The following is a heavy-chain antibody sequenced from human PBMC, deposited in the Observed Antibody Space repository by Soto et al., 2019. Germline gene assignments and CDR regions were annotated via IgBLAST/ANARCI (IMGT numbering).Heavy chain of an antibody. CDR1: GFVFSTYS. CDR2: ISSSSSTI. CDR3: ARPAGRVDYFDY. J-gene: IGHJ4*02. D-gene: IGHD2-15*01. Sequence: EVQLVESGGGLVQPGGSLRLSCAASGFVFSTYSMNWVRQAPGKGLEWVSYISSSSSTIYYADSVQGRFTISSDNAKNSLYLQVNSLRDEDTAVYYCARPAGRVDYFDYWGQGTLVTVSS. V-gene: IGHV3-48*02.